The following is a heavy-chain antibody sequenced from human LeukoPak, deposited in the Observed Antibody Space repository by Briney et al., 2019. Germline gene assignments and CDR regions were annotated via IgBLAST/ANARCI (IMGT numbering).Heavy chain of an antibody. CDR3: ARSDWFDP. Sequence: GGSLRLSCAASGFTFSGHWMHWVRHAPGKGLVWVSRSKSDGSSTSYADSVKGRFTISRDNAKNTLYLQMNSLRVEDTAVYYCARSDWFDPWGQGTLVIVSS. J-gene: IGHJ5*02. CDR1: GFTFSGHW. V-gene: IGHV3-74*01. CDR2: SKSDGSST.